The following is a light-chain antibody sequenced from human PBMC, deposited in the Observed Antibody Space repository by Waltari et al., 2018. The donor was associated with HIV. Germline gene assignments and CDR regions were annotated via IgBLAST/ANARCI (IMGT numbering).Light chain of an antibody. V-gene: IGLV2-14*01. CDR1: SRDVGGYNY. CDR3: SSYASSSTPNWV. Sequence: QSALTQPASVSGSPGQSITIACTGTSRDVGGYNYDSWYQHQPDKTPKLMIYDVSNLPSGVSNRFSGSKSGNTASLTISGLQAEDEADYYCSSYASSSTPNWVFGGGTKLTVL. CDR2: DVS. J-gene: IGLJ3*02.